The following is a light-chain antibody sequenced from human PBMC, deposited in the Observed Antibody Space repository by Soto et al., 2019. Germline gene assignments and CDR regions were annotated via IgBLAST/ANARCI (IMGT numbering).Light chain of an antibody. CDR2: GAS. CDR1: QAISNY. V-gene: IGKV1-9*01. Sequence: IQLTQSPSSLSASVGDRVTITCRASQAISNYLAWYQKKPGEVPKLLIYGASALQTGVPSRFSGSGSGTDFTLPINSLQPEDVATYYCQQPDGPYAFGRGTTWEIK. J-gene: IGKJ2*01. CDR3: QQPDGPYA.